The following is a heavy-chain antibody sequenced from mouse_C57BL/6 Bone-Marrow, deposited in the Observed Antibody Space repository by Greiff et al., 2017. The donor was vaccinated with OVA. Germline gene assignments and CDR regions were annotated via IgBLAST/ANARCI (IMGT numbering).Heavy chain of an antibody. V-gene: IGHV5-4*03. CDR1: GFTFSSYA. J-gene: IGHJ1*03. D-gene: IGHD1-1*01. Sequence: DVKLVESGGGLVKPGGSLKLSCAASGFTFSSYAMSWVRQTPEKRLEWVATISDGGSYTYYPDNVKGRFTISRDNAKNNLYLQMSHLKSEDTAMYYCARWGYYGSSYGYFDVWGTGTTVTVSS. CDR3: ARWGYYGSSYGYFDV. CDR2: ISDGGSYT.